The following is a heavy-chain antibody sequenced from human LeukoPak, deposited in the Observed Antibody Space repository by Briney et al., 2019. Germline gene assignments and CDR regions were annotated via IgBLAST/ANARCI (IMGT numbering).Heavy chain of an antibody. J-gene: IGHJ4*02. CDR2: IISRTSGGAT. Sequence: NPGGSLRLSCTASGLSFRNAWMSWVRQAPGKGQEWVGRIISRTSGGATDDAAPGRGRFTISRDDSQNTLEMQMNSLKTEDTAFYYCTTYRYSYDVTGYSYFDYWGQGIPVTVSS. V-gene: IGHV3-15*01. CDR1: GLSFRNAW. CDR3: TTYRYSYDVTGYSYFDY. D-gene: IGHD3-22*01.